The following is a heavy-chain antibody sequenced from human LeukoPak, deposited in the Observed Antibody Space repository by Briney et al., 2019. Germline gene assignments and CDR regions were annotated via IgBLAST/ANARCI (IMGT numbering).Heavy chain of an antibody. Sequence: PGGSLRLSCAASGFTFSSYAMSWVRQAPGKGLEWVSAISGSGGSTYYADSVKGRFTISRDNSKNTLYLQMNSLRAEDTAVYYCAESPSGGIVTALDYWGQGTLVTVSS. D-gene: IGHD2-15*01. CDR3: AESPSGGIVTALDY. CDR2: ISGSGGST. J-gene: IGHJ4*02. V-gene: IGHV3-23*01. CDR1: GFTFSSYA.